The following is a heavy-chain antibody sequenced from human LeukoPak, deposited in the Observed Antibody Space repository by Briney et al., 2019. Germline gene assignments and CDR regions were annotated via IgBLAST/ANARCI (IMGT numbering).Heavy chain of an antibody. Sequence: SETLSLTCAVYGGSFSGYYWSWIHQPPGKGLEWIGEINHSGSTNYNPSLKSRVTISVDTSKNQFSLKLSPVTAADTAVYYCARGTRYYYGSGSYRLDYWGQGTLVTVSS. J-gene: IGHJ4*02. V-gene: IGHV4-34*01. CDR3: ARGTRYYYGSGSYRLDY. D-gene: IGHD3-10*01. CDR1: GGSFSGYY. CDR2: INHSGST.